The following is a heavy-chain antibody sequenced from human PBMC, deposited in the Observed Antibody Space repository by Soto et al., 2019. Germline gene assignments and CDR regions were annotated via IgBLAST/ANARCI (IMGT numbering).Heavy chain of an antibody. CDR2: ISDDGASI. CDR1: GFSFSSFA. CDR3: ARRQGAAAGAYYYYGMDV. V-gene: IGHV3-48*03. Sequence: GGSLRLSXEASGFSFSSFAMNWVRQAPGRGLEWVSYISDDGASIYYADSLKGRFTISRDNAKNSLSLQMNNLRAEDTAVYYCARRQGAAAGAYYYYGMDVWGQGTTVTVSS. D-gene: IGHD6-13*01. J-gene: IGHJ6*02.